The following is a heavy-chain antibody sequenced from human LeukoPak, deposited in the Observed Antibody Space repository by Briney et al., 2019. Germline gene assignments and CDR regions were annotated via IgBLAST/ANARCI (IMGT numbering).Heavy chain of an antibody. CDR3: ARASFDH. Sequence: GASVKVSCKASGYTFVTYGINWVRQAPGQGPEWIGWVSTYNGNTKYALKLQHRVTLTRDTSTTTACMELKSLTSDDRAVYYCARASFDHWGQGTLVIVSS. V-gene: IGHV1-18*01. CDR1: GYTFVTYG. J-gene: IGHJ4*02. CDR2: VSTYNGNT.